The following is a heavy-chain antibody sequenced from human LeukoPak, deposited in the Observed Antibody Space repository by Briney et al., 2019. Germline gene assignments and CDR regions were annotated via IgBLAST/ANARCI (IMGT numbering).Heavy chain of an antibody. J-gene: IGHJ5*02. Sequence: SETLSLTCAVYGGSFSGYYWSWIRQPPGKGLEWIGEINHSGSTNYNPSLESRVTISVDTSKNQFSLKLSPVTAADTAVYYCARFLRAGYSYGKGLAWFDPWGQGTLVTVSS. D-gene: IGHD5-18*01. CDR3: ARFLRAGYSYGKGLAWFDP. V-gene: IGHV4-34*01. CDR1: GGSFSGYY. CDR2: INHSGST.